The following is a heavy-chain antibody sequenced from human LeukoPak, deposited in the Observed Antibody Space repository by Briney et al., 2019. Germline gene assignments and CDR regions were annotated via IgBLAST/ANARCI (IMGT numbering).Heavy chain of an antibody. CDR2: ISYDGSNK. CDR1: GFTFSSYG. CDR3: ARTLYYYDSSGYFY. D-gene: IGHD3-22*01. V-gene: IGHV3-30*03. J-gene: IGHJ4*02. Sequence: PGGSLRLSCAASGFTFSSYGMHWVRQAPGKGLEWVAAISYDGSNKYYADSVKGRFTISRDNSKNTLYLQMNSLRAEDTAVYYCARTLYYYDSSGYFYWGQGTLVTVSS.